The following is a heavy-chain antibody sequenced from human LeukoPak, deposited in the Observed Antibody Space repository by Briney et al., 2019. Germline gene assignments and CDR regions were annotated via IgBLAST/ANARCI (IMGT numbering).Heavy chain of an antibody. Sequence: SETLSLTCAVYGGSFSDFYWSWIRQPTGKGLEWIGEISRNGGTNYNPSLQSRVTISIDTSKNQFSLKLTSVTPADTAVYYCARIFRLRGSIDPGSSGPFGYWGQGTLVTVSS. D-gene: IGHD4-17*01. CDR3: ARIFRLRGSIDPGSSGPFGY. J-gene: IGHJ4*02. V-gene: IGHV4-34*01. CDR1: GGSFSDFY. CDR2: ISRNGGT.